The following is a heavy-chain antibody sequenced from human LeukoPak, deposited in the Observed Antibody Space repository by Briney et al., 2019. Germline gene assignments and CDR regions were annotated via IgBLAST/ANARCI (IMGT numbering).Heavy chain of an antibody. Sequence: ASVKVSCKASGYTFTSYDINWVRQATGQGLEWMGWMNPNSGNTGYAQKFQGRVTITRNTSISTAYMELSSLRSEDTAVYYCARGPLSRYSSSSGRFLGYWGQGTLVTVSS. D-gene: IGHD6-6*01. CDR1: GYTFTSYD. J-gene: IGHJ4*02. V-gene: IGHV1-8*03. CDR2: MNPNSGNT. CDR3: ARGPLSRYSSSSGRFLGY.